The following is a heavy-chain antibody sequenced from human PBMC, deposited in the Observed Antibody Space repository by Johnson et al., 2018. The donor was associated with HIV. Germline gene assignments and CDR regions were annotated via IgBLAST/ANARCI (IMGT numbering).Heavy chain of an antibody. CDR2: ISWSSGSI. J-gene: IGHJ3*02. CDR1: GFTFDDYA. D-gene: IGHD7-27*01. V-gene: IGHV3-9*01. CDR3: AKDYSTGELGAFDI. Sequence: EVQLVESGGGLVQPGRSLRLSCAASGFTFDDYAMHWVRQAPGKGLEWVSGISWSSGSIGYADSVKGRFTISRDNAKNSLYLQMNSLRAEDTALYYCAKDYSTGELGAFDIWGQGTMVTVSS.